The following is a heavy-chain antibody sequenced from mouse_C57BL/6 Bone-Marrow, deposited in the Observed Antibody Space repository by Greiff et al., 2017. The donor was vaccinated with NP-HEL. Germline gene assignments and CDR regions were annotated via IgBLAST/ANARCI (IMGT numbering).Heavy chain of an antibody. V-gene: IGHV3-1*01. CDR3: AGDSSGPAWFAY. J-gene: IGHJ3*01. Sequence: EVKLVESGPGMVKPSQSLSLTCTVTGYSITSGYDWHWIRHFPGNKLEWMGYISYSGSTNYNPSLKSRISITHDTSKNHFFLKLKSVTTEDTATYYCAGDSSGPAWFAYWGQGTLVTVSA. D-gene: IGHD3-2*02. CDR1: GYSITSGYD. CDR2: ISYSGST.